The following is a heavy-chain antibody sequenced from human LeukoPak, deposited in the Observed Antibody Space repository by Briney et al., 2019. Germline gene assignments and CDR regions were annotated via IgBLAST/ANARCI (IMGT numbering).Heavy chain of an antibody. D-gene: IGHD6-6*01. CDR3: ARAPLVPYSSSSRVDRYYFDY. Sequence: SQTLSLTCAISGDSVSSNSAAWNWIRQSPSRGLEWLGRTYYRSKWYNDYAVSVKSRITINPDTSKNQFSLQLNSVTPEDTAVYYCARAPLVPYSSSSRVDRYYFDYWGQGTLVTVSS. CDR2: TYYRSKWYN. CDR1: GDSVSSNSAA. J-gene: IGHJ4*02. V-gene: IGHV6-1*01.